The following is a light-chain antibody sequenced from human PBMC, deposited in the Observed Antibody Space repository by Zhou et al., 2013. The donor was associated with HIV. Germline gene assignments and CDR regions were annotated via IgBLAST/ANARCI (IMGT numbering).Light chain of an antibody. CDR1: QSISSY. CDR3: QQYEKLPLT. Sequence: DIQMTQSPSSLSASVGDRVTITCRASQSISSYLNWYQHKAGKAPVLLVYDASNLQTGVPSRFSGSGSGTQFTLSITNLQPDDVATYYCQQYEKLPLTFGGGPRWTSN. V-gene: IGKV1-33*01. CDR2: DAS. J-gene: IGKJ4*01.